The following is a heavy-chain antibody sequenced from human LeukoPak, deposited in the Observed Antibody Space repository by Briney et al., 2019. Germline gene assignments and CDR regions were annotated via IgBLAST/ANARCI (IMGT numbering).Heavy chain of an antibody. CDR2: ICHTGST. V-gene: IGHV4-38-2*01. J-gene: IGHJ1*01. Sequence: PSETLSLTCAVSGYSFNGDFICCVIRPPPGRGVEYIGNICHTGSTYYTQSLKGRVTISGDTSKNQLYLGLSSVTAADTAVYYCARAGAVATSAAIQDWGLGTLVTVSS. CDR1: GYSFNGDFI. D-gene: IGHD3-10*01. CDR3: ARAGAVATSAAIQD.